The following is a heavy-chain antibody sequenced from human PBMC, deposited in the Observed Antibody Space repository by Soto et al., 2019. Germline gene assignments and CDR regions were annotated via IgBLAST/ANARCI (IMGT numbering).Heavy chain of an antibody. V-gene: IGHV1-2*02. D-gene: IGHD3-16*01. CDR1: GYTFTGDW. CDR2: INPNSGGT. CDR3: ARDPIGGGAPYYLDY. Sequence: QVQLVQSGAEVKKPGASMKVSCKASGYTFTGDWLHWVRQAPGQGLEWMGWINPNSGGTNYAQKFQGRVTMTRDTSISTAYMELSSRRSDDTAVYYCARDPIGGGAPYYLDYWGQGTLVTVSS. J-gene: IGHJ4*02.